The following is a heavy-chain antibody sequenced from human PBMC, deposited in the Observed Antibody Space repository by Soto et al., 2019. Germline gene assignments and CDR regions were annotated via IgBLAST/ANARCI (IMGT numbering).Heavy chain of an antibody. Sequence: GASVKVSCKASGYTFNDHYLHWVRQAPGQGLEWMAWINPKSGGSSYAQKFQGRVTMTWDTSISTAYMEVRRLTSDDTAVYYCTRLSTSHSYYSYDYWGQGSVVTSPQ. D-gene: IGHD3-10*01. CDR2: INPKSGGS. CDR3: TRLSTSHSYYSYDY. V-gene: IGHV1-2*02. CDR1: GYTFNDHY. J-gene: IGHJ4*02.